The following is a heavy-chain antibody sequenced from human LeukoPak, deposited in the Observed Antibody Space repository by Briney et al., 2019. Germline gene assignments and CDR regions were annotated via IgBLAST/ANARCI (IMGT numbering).Heavy chain of an antibody. CDR1: GYTFTGYY. J-gene: IGHJ4*02. CDR3: AREFLYSGLDY. Sequence: ASAKVSCRASGYTFTGYYMHWVRQAPGQGLEWMGWINPNSGGTNYAQKFQGRVTMTRDTSISTAYMELSRLRSDDTAVYYCAREFLYSGLDYWGQGTLVTVSS. V-gene: IGHV1-2*02. CDR2: INPNSGGT. D-gene: IGHD5-12*01.